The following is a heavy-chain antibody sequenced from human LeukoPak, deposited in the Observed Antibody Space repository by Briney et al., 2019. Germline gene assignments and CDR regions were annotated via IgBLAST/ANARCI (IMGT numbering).Heavy chain of an antibody. D-gene: IGHD6-19*01. CDR2: IYYSGST. V-gene: IGHV4-39*01. J-gene: IGHJ4*02. CDR3: ATTCSSGVSFEN. Sequence: SETLCLTCTVSGGSISSTNYYWGWIRQPPGKGLEWIASIYYSGSTYNNPSLKSRVAIAVDTSKNQFSVKMSSVTAADTAVYYCATTCSSGVSFENWGQGTLVTVSS. CDR1: GGSISSTNYY.